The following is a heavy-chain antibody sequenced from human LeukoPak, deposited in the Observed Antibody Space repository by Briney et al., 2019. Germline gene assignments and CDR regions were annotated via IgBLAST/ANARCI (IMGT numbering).Heavy chain of an antibody. D-gene: IGHD1-26*01. J-gene: IGHJ4*02. Sequence: EASVKVSCKVSGYTLTELSMHWVRQAPGNGLEWMGGFDPEDGETIYAQKFQGRVTMTEDTSTDTAYMELSSLRSEDTAVYYCATDNIVGATTWTYWGQGTLVTVSS. V-gene: IGHV1-24*01. CDR3: ATDNIVGATTWTY. CDR1: GYTLTELS. CDR2: FDPEDGET.